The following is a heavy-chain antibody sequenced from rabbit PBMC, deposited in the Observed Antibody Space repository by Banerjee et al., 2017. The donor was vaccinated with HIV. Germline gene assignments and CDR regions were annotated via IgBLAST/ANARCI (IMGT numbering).Heavy chain of an antibody. CDR3: ARSADAGCAYAL. V-gene: IGHV1S45*01. CDR1: GFSFNDRYW. Sequence: QEQLEESGGDLVKPAGSLTLTCTASGFSFNDRYWICWVRQAPGKGLEWIACIYTGSSGSTYCASWAKGQFSSSKVWSPTVTLQLPSRTAKDAATYFCARSADAGCAYALWGQGTLVTVS. J-gene: IGHJ3*01. CDR2: IYTGSSGST. D-gene: IGHD6-1*01.